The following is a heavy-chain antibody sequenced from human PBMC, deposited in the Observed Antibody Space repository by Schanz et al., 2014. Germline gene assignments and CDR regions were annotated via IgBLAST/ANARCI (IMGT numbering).Heavy chain of an antibody. Sequence: QLMQSGSEVRKPGASVKVSCKASGYIFGSHGMTWVRQAPGQGPELMGWINAHTGNTQYAQKFQGRVNMTRDTVTTTVHLELTRLRTDDTAIYYCARVHIATYHYNSPGAFDIWDQGTSVTVSS. V-gene: IGHV1-18*01. CDR1: GYIFGSHG. D-gene: IGHD3-10*01. CDR3: ARVHIATYHYNSPGAFDI. CDR2: INAHTGNT. J-gene: IGHJ3*02.